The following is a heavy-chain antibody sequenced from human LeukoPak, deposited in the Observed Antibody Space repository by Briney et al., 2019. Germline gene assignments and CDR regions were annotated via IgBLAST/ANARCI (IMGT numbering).Heavy chain of an antibody. Sequence: GGSLRLSCAASGFTFRTYWMHWVRQTPGQGLVWVSRINSDGITTNYADSVKGRFTVSRDNAQNTLYLQMSSLRAEDTAVYYCARAGNYYFEYWGQGALVTVSS. D-gene: IGHD3-10*01. CDR2: INSDGITT. CDR1: GFTFRTYW. V-gene: IGHV3-74*01. CDR3: ARAGNYYFEY. J-gene: IGHJ4*02.